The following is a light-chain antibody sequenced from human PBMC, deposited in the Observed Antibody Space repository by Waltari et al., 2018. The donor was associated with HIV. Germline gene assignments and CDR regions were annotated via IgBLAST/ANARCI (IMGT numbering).Light chain of an antibody. CDR2: GNS. V-gene: IGLV1-40*01. Sequence: QSVLTQPPSVSGAPGQRVTISCTGSNSHVGAGYAVHWYQQLPGTAPRLLIYGNSNRPSGVPDRFSGSKSGTSASLAIAGLRAEDEADYYCQSYDSSLNIWVFGGGTKLTVL. CDR1: NSHVGAGYA. CDR3: QSYDSSLNIWV. J-gene: IGLJ3*02.